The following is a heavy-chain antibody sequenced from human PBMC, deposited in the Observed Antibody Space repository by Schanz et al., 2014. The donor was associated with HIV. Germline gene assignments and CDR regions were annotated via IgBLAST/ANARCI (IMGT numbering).Heavy chain of an antibody. CDR1: GFTFHDCA. D-gene: IGHD3-22*01. CDR2: ISWSGRNT. CDR3: AKGDDSSTSYSNYFDF. Sequence: EVKLVESGGGSVQPGRSLRLSCEASGFTFHDCAMHWVRQVPEKGLEWVSGISWSGRNTGYVDSVRGRFSISRDNAKNSLYLQMNSLTTDDTALYYCAKGDDSSTSYSNYFDFWGQGALVTVSS. V-gene: IGHV3-9*01. J-gene: IGHJ4*02.